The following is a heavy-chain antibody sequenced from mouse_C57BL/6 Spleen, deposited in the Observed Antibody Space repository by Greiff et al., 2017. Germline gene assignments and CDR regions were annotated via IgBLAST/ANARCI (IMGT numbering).Heavy chain of an antibody. CDR1: GYTFTSYW. J-gene: IGHJ1*03. CDR2: IHPNSGST. V-gene: IGHV1-64*01. Sequence: QVQLKQPGAELVKPGASVKLSCKASGYTFTSYWMHWVKQRPGQGLEWIGMIHPNSGSTNYNEKFKSKATLTVDKSSSTAYMQLSSLTSEDSAVYYCAKEAYDYDAGDWYFDVWGTGTTVTVSS. CDR3: AKEAYDYDAGDWYFDV. D-gene: IGHD2-4*01.